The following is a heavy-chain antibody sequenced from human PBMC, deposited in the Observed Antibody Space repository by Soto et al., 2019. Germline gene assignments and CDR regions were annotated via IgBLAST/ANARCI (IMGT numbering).Heavy chain of an antibody. CDR2: IYYSGST. D-gene: IGHD3-10*01. CDR1: GGSISSYY. J-gene: IGHJ4*02. Sequence: QVQLQESGPGLVKPSETLSLTCTVSGGSISSYYWGWIRQPPGKGLEWIGYIYYSGSTNYNPSLKSRVTISVDTSKNQFSLKLSSVTAADTAVYYCARLLWFGEPNFDYWGQGTLVTVSS. CDR3: ARLLWFGEPNFDY. V-gene: IGHV4-59*08.